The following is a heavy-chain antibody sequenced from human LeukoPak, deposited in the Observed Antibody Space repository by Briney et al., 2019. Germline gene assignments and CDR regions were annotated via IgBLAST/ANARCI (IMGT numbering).Heavy chain of an antibody. J-gene: IGHJ4*02. CDR2: IDSDGSTT. CDR1: GFTFSSYW. D-gene: IGHD2-2*01. V-gene: IGHV3-74*01. Sequence: PGGSLRLSCAASGFTFSSYWMHWVRQAPGKGLVWVSRIDSDGSTTSYADSVKGRFTISRDNAKNTLYLQMNSLRAEDTAVHYCARRVVVPAAPYYFDYWGQGTLVTVSS. CDR3: ARRVVVPAAPYYFDY.